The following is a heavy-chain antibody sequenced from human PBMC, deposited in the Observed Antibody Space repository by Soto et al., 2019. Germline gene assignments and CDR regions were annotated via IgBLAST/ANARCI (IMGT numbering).Heavy chain of an antibody. D-gene: IGHD3-10*01. CDR2: ISSSSSYI. CDR3: ARDALLWFGVSDV. Sequence: LRLSCAASGFTFSSYSMNWVRQAPGKGLEWVSSISSSSSYIYYADSVKGRFTISRDNAKNSLYLQMNSLRAEDTAVYYCARDALLWFGVSDVWGQGTTVTVSS. CDR1: GFTFSSYS. J-gene: IGHJ6*02. V-gene: IGHV3-21*01.